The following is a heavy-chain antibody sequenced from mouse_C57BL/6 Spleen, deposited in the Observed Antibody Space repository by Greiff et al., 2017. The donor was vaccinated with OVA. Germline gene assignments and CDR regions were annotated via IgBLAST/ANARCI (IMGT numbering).Heavy chain of an antibody. CDR1: GYAFSSSW. Sequence: SGPELVKPGASVKISCKASGYAFSSSWMNWVKQRPGKGLEWIGRIYPGDGDTNYNGKFKGKATLTADKSSSTAYMQLSSLTSEDSAVYFCARALLDYWGQGTTLTVSS. J-gene: IGHJ2*01. CDR3: ARALLDY. V-gene: IGHV1-82*01. CDR2: IYPGDGDT.